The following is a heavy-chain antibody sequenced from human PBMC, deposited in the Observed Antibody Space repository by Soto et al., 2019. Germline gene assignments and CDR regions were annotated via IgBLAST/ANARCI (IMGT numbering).Heavy chain of an antibody. CDR1: GYTFTNYG. CDR2: ISAYNGDT. J-gene: IGHJ4*02. CDR3: ARDRGVVTSGSAYYFDY. V-gene: IGHV1-18*01. Sequence: ASVKVSCKASGYTFTNYGITWVRQAPGQGLEWMGWISAYNGDTHYTQRLQGRVTMTTDTSTSTAYMELRSLRSADTAVYYCARDRGVVTSGSAYYFDYWGQGTLVTVSS. D-gene: IGHD2-2*01.